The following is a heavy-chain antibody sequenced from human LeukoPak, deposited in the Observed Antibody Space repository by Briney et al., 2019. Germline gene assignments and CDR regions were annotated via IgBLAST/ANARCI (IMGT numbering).Heavy chain of an antibody. CDR3: AKFQWELLTFDY. CDR2: ISGSGGST. J-gene: IGHJ4*02. CDR1: GFTFSSYA. D-gene: IGHD1-26*01. Sequence: PGGSLRLSCAASGFTFSSYAMSWVRQAPGKRLEWVSAISGSGGSTYYADSVKGRFTISRDNSKNTLYLQMNSLRAEDTAVYYCAKFQWELLTFDYWGQGTLVTVSS. V-gene: IGHV3-23*01.